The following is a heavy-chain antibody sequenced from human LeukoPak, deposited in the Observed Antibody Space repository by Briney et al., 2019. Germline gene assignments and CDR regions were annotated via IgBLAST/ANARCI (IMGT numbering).Heavy chain of an antibody. CDR1: GGSISSYY. Sequence: SETLSLTCTVSGGSISSYYWSWIRQPPGKGLEWIGYIYYSGSTNYNPSLKSRVTISVDTSKNQFSLKLSSVTAADTAVYYCIAVAGTGLGYWGQGTLVTVSS. J-gene: IGHJ4*02. D-gene: IGHD6-19*01. CDR3: IAVAGTGLGY. V-gene: IGHV4-59*08. CDR2: IYYSGST.